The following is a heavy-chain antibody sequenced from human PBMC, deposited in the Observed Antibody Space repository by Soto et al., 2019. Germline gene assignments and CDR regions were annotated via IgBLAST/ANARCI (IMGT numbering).Heavy chain of an antibody. D-gene: IGHD3-3*01. CDR3: ARYRRLRYYDFWSGYSYYYYYGMDV. CDR2: ISSSSSYI. V-gene: IGHV3-21*01. Sequence: EVQLVESGGGLVKPGGSLRLSCAASGFTFSSYSMNWVRQAPGKGLEWVASISSSSSYIYYADSVKGRFTISRDNAKNSLYQQMNSLRAEDTAVYYCARYRRLRYYDFWSGYSYYYYYGMDVWGQGTTVTVSS. J-gene: IGHJ6*02. CDR1: GFTFSSYS.